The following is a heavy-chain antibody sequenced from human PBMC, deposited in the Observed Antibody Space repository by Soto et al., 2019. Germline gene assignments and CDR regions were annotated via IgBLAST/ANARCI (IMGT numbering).Heavy chain of an antibody. J-gene: IGHJ4*02. V-gene: IGHV6-1*01. D-gene: IGHD6-19*01. Sequence: SQTLSLTCAISGDSVSSNSAAWNWIRQSPSGGLEWLGRTYYRSKWYADYALSVRSRITIIPDTSKNQFSLHLNSVTPEDTAVYYCARHTSSWYIEYWGQGTLVTVSS. CDR2: TYYRSKWYA. CDR1: GDSVSSNSAA. CDR3: ARHTSSWYIEY.